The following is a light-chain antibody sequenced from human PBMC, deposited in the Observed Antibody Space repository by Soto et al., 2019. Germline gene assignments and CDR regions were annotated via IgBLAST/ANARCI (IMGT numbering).Light chain of an antibody. CDR3: QQRSNWPRT. CDR2: DAS. CDR1: QSVSSY. Sequence: EIVVTPSPATLSLSPGERATLSCRASQSVSSYLAWYQQKPGQAPRLLIYDASNRATGIPARFSGSGSGTDFTLTISSLEPEDFAVYYCQQRSNWPRTFGQGTKVDIK. J-gene: IGKJ1*01. V-gene: IGKV3-11*01.